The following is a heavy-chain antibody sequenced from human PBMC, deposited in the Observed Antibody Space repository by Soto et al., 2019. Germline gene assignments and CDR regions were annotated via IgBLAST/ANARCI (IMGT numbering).Heavy chain of an antibody. CDR2: ISTSGSTK. V-gene: IGHV3-48*03. J-gene: IGHJ3*01. CDR1: GFTFSSYE. CDR3: ARGDSGRDDFDF. D-gene: IGHD6-19*01. Sequence: GGSLTLSCVASGFTFSSYEMNWVTQAPGKGLEWLSYISTSGSTKYYADSVKGRFTISRDNAKNSLYLKMNTLRDADTAVYYCARGDSGRDDFDFWGQGTMVTVSS.